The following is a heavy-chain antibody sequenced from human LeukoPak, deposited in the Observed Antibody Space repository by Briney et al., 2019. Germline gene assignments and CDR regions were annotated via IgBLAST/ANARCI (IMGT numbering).Heavy chain of an antibody. CDR1: GFTFSNYG. CDR3: ARDERLLSFLK. V-gene: IGHV3-23*01. J-gene: IGHJ4*02. CDR2: ITGSGGST. Sequence: GGSLRLSCAASGFTFSNYGLSWVRQAPGKGLEWVSGITGSGGSTYCADSVKGRFTISRDNSKNTLYLQMNSLRAEDTAIYYCARDERLLSFLKWGQGTLVTVSS. D-gene: IGHD3-3*01.